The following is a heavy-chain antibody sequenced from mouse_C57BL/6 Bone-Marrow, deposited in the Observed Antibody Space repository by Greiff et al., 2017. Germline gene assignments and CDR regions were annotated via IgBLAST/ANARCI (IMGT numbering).Heavy chain of an antibody. CDR1: GIDFSRYW. J-gene: IGHJ1*03. V-gene: IGHV4-1*01. CDR3: ARRRGSSWGDWYFDV. D-gene: IGHD1-1*01. CDR2: INPDSSTI. Sequence: EVKLMESGGGLVQPGGSLKLSCAASGIDFSRYWMSWVRRAPGKGLEWIGEINPDSSTINYAPSLKDKFIISRDNANNTLYLQMSKVRSEDTARYYWARRRGSSWGDWYFDVWGTGTTVTVSS.